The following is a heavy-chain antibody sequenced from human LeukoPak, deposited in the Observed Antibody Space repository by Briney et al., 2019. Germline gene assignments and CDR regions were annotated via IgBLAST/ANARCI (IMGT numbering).Heavy chain of an antibody. J-gene: IGHJ4*02. CDR2: FSTRGII. Sequence: SETLSLTCTVSGGPISGYYWSWIRQPAGKGLEWIGRFSTRGIINYNPSLKSRVTMSVDTSKNHFSLKLRSVTAADKAVYYCARDLDGDSFYFDNWGQGTLVTVSS. CDR1: GGPISGYY. V-gene: IGHV4-4*07. D-gene: IGHD7-27*01. CDR3: ARDLDGDSFYFDN.